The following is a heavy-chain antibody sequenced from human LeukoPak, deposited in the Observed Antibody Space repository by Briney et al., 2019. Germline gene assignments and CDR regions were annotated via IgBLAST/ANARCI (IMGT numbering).Heavy chain of an antibody. V-gene: IGHV4-39*07. Sequence: SETLSLTCTVSGGSISSSSYYWGWIRQPPGEGLEWIGSIYYSGSTYYNPSLKSRVTISVDTSKNQFSLKLSSVTAADTAVYYCARGTLYRGWSYYLDFWGQGSQVTVSS. CDR1: GGSISSSSYY. D-gene: IGHD6-19*01. J-gene: IGHJ4*02. CDR2: IYYSGST. CDR3: ARGTLYRGWSYYLDF.